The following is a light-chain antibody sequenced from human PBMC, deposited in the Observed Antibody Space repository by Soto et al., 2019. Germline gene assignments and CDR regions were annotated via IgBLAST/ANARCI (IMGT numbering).Light chain of an antibody. CDR1: TGAVTSGYY. V-gene: IGLV7-43*01. CDR3: LLYYGGAHV. Sequence: QAVVTQEPSLTVSPGGTVTLTCASSTGAVTSGYYPNWFQQKPGQAPRALIYSTSNKHYWTPARFSGSLLGGKAALTLSGVQPEDEAEYYCLLYYGGAHVFGTGTKLTVL. J-gene: IGLJ1*01. CDR2: STS.